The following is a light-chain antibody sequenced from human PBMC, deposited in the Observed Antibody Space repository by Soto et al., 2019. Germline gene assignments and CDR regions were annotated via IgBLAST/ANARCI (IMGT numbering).Light chain of an antibody. J-gene: IGKJ1*01. Sequence: EIVLTQSPGTLSLSPGERATLSCRASQSVSSSYLAWYQQKPGQAPRLLIYGASSRATGIPDRFSGSGSGTDFTLTISRLEPEDCAVYYCQQDGSSFGQVTKVDIK. V-gene: IGKV3-20*01. CDR2: GAS. CDR1: QSVSSSY. CDR3: QQDGSS.